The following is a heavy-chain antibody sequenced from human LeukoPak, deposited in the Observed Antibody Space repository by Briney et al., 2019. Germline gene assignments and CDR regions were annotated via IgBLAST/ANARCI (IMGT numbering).Heavy chain of an antibody. J-gene: IGHJ6*04. CDR3: AGDRVVPAAMRYYYGMDV. CDR2: IYYSGST. Sequence: PSETLSLTCTVSGGSISSGGYYWSWIRQHPGKGLEWIGYIYYSGSTYYNPSLKSRVTISVDTSKNQFSLKLSSVTAADTAVYYCAGDRVVPAAMRYYYGMDVWGKGTTVTVSS. D-gene: IGHD2-2*01. CDR1: GGSISSGGYY. V-gene: IGHV4-31*03.